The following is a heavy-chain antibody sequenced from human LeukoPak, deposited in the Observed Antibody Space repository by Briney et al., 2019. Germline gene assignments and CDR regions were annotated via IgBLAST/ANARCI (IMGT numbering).Heavy chain of an antibody. CDR3: ARDQGWFSTRGDAFDI. Sequence: GGSLRLSCAASGFTFSSYSMNWVRQAPGKGLEWVSSICSSSSYIYYADSVKGRFTISRDNAKTSLYLQMNSLRAEDTAVYYCARDQGWFSTRGDAFDIWGQGTMVTVSS. V-gene: IGHV3-21*01. CDR2: ICSSSSYI. CDR1: GFTFSSYS. J-gene: IGHJ3*02. D-gene: IGHD6-19*01.